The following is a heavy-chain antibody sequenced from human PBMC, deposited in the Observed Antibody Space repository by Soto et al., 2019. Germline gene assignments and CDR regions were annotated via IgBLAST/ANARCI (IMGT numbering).Heavy chain of an antibody. CDR2: ISAYNGNT. J-gene: IGHJ4*02. Sequence: GASVKVSCKASGYTFANYHMHWVRQAPGQGLEWMGWISAYNGNTNYAQMLQGRVTMTTDTSTSTAYMELRSLRSDDTAVYYCARDYPRGGYNHYWGQGTLVTVSS. V-gene: IGHV1-18*04. CDR3: ARDYPRGGYNHY. D-gene: IGHD5-12*01. CDR1: GYTFANYH.